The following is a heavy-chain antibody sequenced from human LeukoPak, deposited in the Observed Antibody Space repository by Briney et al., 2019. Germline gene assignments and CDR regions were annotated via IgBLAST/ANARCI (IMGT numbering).Heavy chain of an antibody. CDR1: GYTFTSYG. J-gene: IGHJ4*02. D-gene: IGHD6-13*01. CDR2: ISAYNGNT. CDR3: ARTSSTWYGGVGDY. V-gene: IGHV1-18*01. Sequence: GASVKVSCKASGYTFTSYGISWVRQAPGHGLEYMGWISAYNGNTKNAQNLQGRVTMTTDTSTSTAYMELRSLRSDDTAVYYWARTSSTWYGGVGDYWGQGTLVTVSS.